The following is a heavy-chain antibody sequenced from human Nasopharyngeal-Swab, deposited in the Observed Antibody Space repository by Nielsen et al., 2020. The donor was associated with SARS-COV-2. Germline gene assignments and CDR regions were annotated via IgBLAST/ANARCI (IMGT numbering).Heavy chain of an antibody. Sequence: VGSLRLSCAASGFTFSSYGMHWVRQAPGKGLEWVAVIWYDGSNKYYADSVKGRFTISRDNSKNTLYLQMNSLRAEDTAVYYCARVRRGGTTPIAARHGYWGQGTLVTVSS. CDR1: GFTFSSYG. J-gene: IGHJ4*02. V-gene: IGHV3-33*01. CDR2: IWYDGSNK. CDR3: ARVRRGGTTPIAARHGY. D-gene: IGHD6-6*01.